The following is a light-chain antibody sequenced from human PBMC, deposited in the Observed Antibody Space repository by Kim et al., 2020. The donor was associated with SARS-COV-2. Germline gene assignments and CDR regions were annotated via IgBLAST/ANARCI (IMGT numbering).Light chain of an antibody. V-gene: IGKV3-20*01. CDR3: QQYDGPPYT. CDR1: QSVASNH. Sequence: SAVDRATRSCRASQSVASNHLAWFQQKPGQAPRLLIYGTSSRAPAIPDRFSASGSGTDFTLTISRLEPEDFAIYYCQQYDGPPYTFGQGTKLEI. J-gene: IGKJ2*01. CDR2: GTS.